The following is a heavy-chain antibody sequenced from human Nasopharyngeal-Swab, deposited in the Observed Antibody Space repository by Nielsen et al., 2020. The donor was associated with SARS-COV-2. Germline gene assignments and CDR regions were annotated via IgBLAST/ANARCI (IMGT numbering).Heavy chain of an antibody. J-gene: IGHJ6*02. D-gene: IGHD1-26*01. CDR3: ARDRVGAHYYYYGMDV. CDR1: GFTFSSYS. Sequence: GESLKISCAASGFTFSSYSMNWVRQAPGKGLEWVSSISSSSSYIYYADSVKGRSTISRDNAKNSLYLQMNSLRAEDTAVYYCARDRVGAHYYYYGMDVWGQGTTVTVSS. CDR2: ISSSSSYI. V-gene: IGHV3-21*01.